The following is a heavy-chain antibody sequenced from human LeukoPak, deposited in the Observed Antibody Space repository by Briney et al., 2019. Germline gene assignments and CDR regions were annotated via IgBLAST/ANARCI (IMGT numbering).Heavy chain of an antibody. CDR3: ARDPKYYYETTSYPALGAFDV. CDR1: GDSINSRSFY. D-gene: IGHD3-22*01. Sequence: SETLSLTCTVSGDSINSRSFYWGWIRQPPGKGLEWIGSIYYSGNTYYNPSLKSRVTISVDASKNQLSLRLSSVTAADTAVYFCARDPKYYYETTSYPALGAFDVWGQGTMVTVSS. J-gene: IGHJ3*01. V-gene: IGHV4-39*07. CDR2: IYYSGNT.